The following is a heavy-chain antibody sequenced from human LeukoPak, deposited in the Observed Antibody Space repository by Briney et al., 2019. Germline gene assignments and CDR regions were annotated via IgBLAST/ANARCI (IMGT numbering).Heavy chain of an antibody. V-gene: IGHV4-34*01. CDR2: IYYTGGT. CDR1: GGSFSGYD. J-gene: IGHJ3*02. CDR3: ARRRIVVANTGAFDI. D-gene: IGHD3-22*01. Sequence: SETLSLTCAVYGGSFSGYDWSWIRQPPGKGLEWIGDIYYTGGTSYSPSLNSRATISVATSKNQTSLKLNSATAAETAVYYCARRRIVVANTGAFDIWGQGTMVPVSS.